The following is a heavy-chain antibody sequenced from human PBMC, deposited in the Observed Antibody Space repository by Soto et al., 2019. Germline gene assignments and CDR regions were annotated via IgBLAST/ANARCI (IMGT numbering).Heavy chain of an antibody. Sequence: ASVKVSCKASGYTFTSYAMHWVRQAPGQRLEWMGWINAGNGNTKYSQKFQGRVTITRDTSASTAYMELSSLRSEDTAVYYCARGVGYCSGGSCFQHWGQGILVTVSS. CDR2: INAGNGNT. V-gene: IGHV1-3*01. J-gene: IGHJ1*01. D-gene: IGHD2-15*01. CDR1: GYTFTSYA. CDR3: ARGVGYCSGGSCFQH.